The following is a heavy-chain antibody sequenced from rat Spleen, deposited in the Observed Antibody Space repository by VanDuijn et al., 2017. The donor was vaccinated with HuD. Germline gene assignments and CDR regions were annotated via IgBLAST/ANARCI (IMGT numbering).Heavy chain of an antibody. J-gene: IGHJ2*01. CDR1: GCTFSDYY. Sequence: EVQLVESGGGLVQPGRSLKLSCAASGCTFSDYYMAWVRQAPTEGLEWVATISYDGRRIYYRDSVKGRFSISRLKAESTLYLQMNSLRSEDTATYYCARGRAVTIIAYYFDYWGQGVMVTVSS. D-gene: IGHD3-6*01. CDR3: ARGRAVTIIAYYFDY. V-gene: IGHV5-7*01. CDR2: ISYDGRRI.